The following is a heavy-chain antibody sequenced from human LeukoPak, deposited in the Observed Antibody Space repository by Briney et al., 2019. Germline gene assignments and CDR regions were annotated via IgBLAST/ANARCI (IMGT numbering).Heavy chain of an antibody. D-gene: IGHD2-21*02. Sequence: SQTLSLTCTVSGGSISSSGYYWSWIRQHPGKGLEWIGYIYYSGSTYYNPSLKSRVTISVDTSKNQFSLKLSSVTAADTAVYYCARDCGGDCYSSWYFDLWGRGTLVTVSS. CDR2: IYYSGST. J-gene: IGHJ2*01. V-gene: IGHV4-31*03. CDR3: ARDCGGDCYSSWYFDL. CDR1: GGSISSSGYY.